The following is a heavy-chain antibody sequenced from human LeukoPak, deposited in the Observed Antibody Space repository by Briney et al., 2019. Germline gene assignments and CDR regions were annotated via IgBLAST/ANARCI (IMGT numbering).Heavy chain of an antibody. Sequence: GGSLRLSCAASGFTFDDYTMHWVRQAPGKGLEWVSLISWDGGSTYYADSVKGRFTISRDNSKNSLYLQMNSLRTEDTALYYCARDTAMARRYYYGMDVWGQGTTVTVSS. D-gene: IGHD5-18*01. V-gene: IGHV3-43*01. CDR2: ISWDGGST. J-gene: IGHJ6*02. CDR3: ARDTAMARRYYYGMDV. CDR1: GFTFDDYT.